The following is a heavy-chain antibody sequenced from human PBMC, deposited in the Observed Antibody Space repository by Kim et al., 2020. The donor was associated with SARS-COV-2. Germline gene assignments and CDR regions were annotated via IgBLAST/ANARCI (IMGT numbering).Heavy chain of an antibody. Sequence: GGSLRLSCAASGFTFSNCGMHWVRQAPGKVLEWVAVISYDGSNKNYADSVKGRFTISRDNSKKTLYLQMNSLRVEDTALYYCARDTWSRLRGVTYSYYGMDVWGQGATVTVSS. D-gene: IGHD3-10*01. CDR2: ISYDGSNK. J-gene: IGHJ6*02. CDR3: ARDTWSRLRGVTYSYYGMDV. V-gene: IGHV3-30-3*01. CDR1: GFTFSNCG.